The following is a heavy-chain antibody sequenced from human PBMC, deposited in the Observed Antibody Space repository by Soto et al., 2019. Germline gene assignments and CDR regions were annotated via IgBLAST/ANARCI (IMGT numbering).Heavy chain of an antibody. D-gene: IGHD1-1*01. CDR2: MNPNSGDT. CDR1: GYTFSDHD. V-gene: IGHV1-8*01. J-gene: IGHJ4*02. CDR3: ARVGGNWKADYFDY. Sequence: QVQLVQSGAEVKKPGASVKVSCKASGYTFSDHDINWVRQASGQGPEWLGWMNPNSGDTGYAQNFQGRVTMTRDTSKRTAYMELSSLRSEDTAVYYCARVGGNWKADYFDYWGQGTLVTVSS.